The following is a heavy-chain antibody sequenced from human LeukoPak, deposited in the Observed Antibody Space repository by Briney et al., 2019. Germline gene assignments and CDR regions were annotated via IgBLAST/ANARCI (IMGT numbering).Heavy chain of an antibody. CDR3: ARDYCSGGSCPGPEYNWFDP. D-gene: IGHD2-15*01. J-gene: IGHJ5*02. V-gene: IGHV1-69*13. Sequence: SVKVSCKASGGTFSSYAISWVRQAPGQGLEWMGGIIPIFGTANYAQKFQGRVTITADESTSTAYMELSSLRSEDTAVYYCARDYCSGGSCPGPEYNWFDPWGQGTLVTVSS. CDR2: IIPIFGTA. CDR1: GGTFSSYA.